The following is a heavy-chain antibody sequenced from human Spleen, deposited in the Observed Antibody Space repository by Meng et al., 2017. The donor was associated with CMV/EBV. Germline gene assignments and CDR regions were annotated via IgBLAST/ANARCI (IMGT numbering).Heavy chain of an antibody. D-gene: IGHD6-19*01. CDR2: IYRSGRN. CDR1: GGSISSSSYY. J-gene: IGHJ4*02. V-gene: IGHV4-39*07. CDR3: ASSFLNSCWYLYFDY. Sequence: SETLSLTCTVSGGSISSSSYYWGWIRQPPGKGLEWIGSIYRSGRNYYNPSLKSRVTISVDTSKNQFSLKVSSVTAADTAVYYCASSFLNSCWYLYFDYWGQGTLVTVSS.